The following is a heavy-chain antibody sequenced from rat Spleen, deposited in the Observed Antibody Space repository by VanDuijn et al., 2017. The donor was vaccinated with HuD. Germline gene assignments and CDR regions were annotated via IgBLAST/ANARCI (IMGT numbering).Heavy chain of an antibody. Sequence: QVQLKESGPGLVQPSQTLSLTCTVSGFSLIRYNVHWVRQPPGEGLEWMGRIQNGGNTDYNSALKSRLSISRDTSKSQIYLKMNSLQTEDTATDFCARADVAGLSTDGIWGQGVMVTVSS. CDR2: IQNGGNT. CDR3: ARADVAGLSTDGI. J-gene: IGHJ2*01. V-gene: IGHV2-19*01. D-gene: IGHD1-2*01. CDR1: GFSLIRYN.